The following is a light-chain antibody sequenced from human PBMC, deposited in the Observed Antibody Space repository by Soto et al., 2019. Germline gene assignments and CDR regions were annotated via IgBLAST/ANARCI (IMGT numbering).Light chain of an antibody. CDR1: QTVSSGY. V-gene: IGKV3-20*01. CDR2: GSS. CDR3: QQYARSPWT. Sequence: EVVLTQSPGALSLSPGEAATLSCRASQTVSSGYLAWYQQRSGQAPRLLIYGSSSRASDVPDRFSGSGSGTEFTLTISSLGPEDFAVYFCQQYARSPWTFGQGTKLEIK. J-gene: IGKJ1*01.